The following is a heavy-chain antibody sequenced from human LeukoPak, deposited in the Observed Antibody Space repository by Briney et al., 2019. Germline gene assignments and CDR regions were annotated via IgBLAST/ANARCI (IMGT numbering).Heavy chain of an antibody. CDR3: AKDRSSSTSCSNY. Sequence: GGSLRLSCAASGFNFSNYAMTWVRQAPGRGLEWVSVVSGSSRYTYYADSVKGRFTISRDNSKNILYLEMNSLRVEDTAIYYCAKDRSSSTSCSNYWGRGTLVTVSS. D-gene: IGHD2-2*01. J-gene: IGHJ4*02. CDR1: GFNFSNYA. V-gene: IGHV3-23*01. CDR2: VSGSSRYT.